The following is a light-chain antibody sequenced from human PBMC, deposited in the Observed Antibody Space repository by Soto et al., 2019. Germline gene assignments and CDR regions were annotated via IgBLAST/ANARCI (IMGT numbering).Light chain of an antibody. CDR1: SSDVGGYNY. V-gene: IGLV2-14*03. J-gene: IGLJ2*01. CDR2: DVS. Sequence: QSALTQPASVSGSPGQSITISCTGTSSDVGGYNYVSWYQQHPGKAPKLMIYDVSNRPSGVSNRFSGSKSGNTASLTISGLQAEDEADYYCSSFISSGTVVFGGGTQLTVL. CDR3: SSFISSGTVV.